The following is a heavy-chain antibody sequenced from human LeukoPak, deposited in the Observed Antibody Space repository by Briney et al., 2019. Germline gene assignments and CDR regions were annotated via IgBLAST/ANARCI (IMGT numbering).Heavy chain of an antibody. V-gene: IGHV3-73*01. CDR1: GFTFSGSA. CDR3: TRQTRTSGYSYGYQH. D-gene: IGHD5-18*01. J-gene: IGHJ1*01. Sequence: PGGSLRLSCATSGFTFSGSAMHWVRQASGKGLEWVGRIRSKANSYATAYAASVKGRFTISRDDSKNTAYLQMNSLKTEDTAVYYCTRQTRTSGYSYGYQHWGQGTLVTVSS. CDR2: IRSKANSYAT.